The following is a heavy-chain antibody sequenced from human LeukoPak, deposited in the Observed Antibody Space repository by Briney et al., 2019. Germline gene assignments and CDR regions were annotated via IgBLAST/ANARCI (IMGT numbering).Heavy chain of an antibody. Sequence: SETLTLTCTVSGGSISRYYWRWIRQPPGKGLEWIGYIYYSGSTNYNPSLKSRVTISLDTSKNQFSLKLSSVTAADTAVYYCARSPMVGYYYGMDVWGKGTTVTASS. CDR2: IYYSGST. CDR3: ARSPMVGYYYGMDV. D-gene: IGHD3-10*02. CDR1: GGSISRYY. J-gene: IGHJ6*04. V-gene: IGHV4-59*01.